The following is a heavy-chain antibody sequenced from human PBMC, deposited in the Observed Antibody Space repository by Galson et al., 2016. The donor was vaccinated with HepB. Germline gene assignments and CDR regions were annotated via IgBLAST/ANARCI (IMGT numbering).Heavy chain of an antibody. D-gene: IGHD3-22*01. J-gene: IGHJ3*01. CDR1: GFTIDHYA. Sequence: SLRLSCAASGFTIDHYAMHWVRQAPGKGLEWVSGISWNSGRMGYADSVKGRLTISRDNAKNSLYLQMNSLRPEDTALYYCAKDSGSGYYQRSGFRRNAFDVRGQGTMVTVSS. V-gene: IGHV3-9*01. CDR2: ISWNSGRM. CDR3: AKDSGSGYYQRSGFRRNAFDV.